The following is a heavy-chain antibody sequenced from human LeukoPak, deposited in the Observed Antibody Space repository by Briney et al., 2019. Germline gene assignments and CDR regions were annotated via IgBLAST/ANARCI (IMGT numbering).Heavy chain of an antibody. D-gene: IGHD1/OR15-1a*01. J-gene: IGHJ5*02. CDR3: AREWPNTYRFDP. V-gene: IGHV1-46*01. CDR1: GYTFTSYY. CDR2: INPSGGT. Sequence: ASVKVSCKASGYTFTSYYIHWVRQAPGQGREWLGIINPSGGTIYAQKFQGRVTMTRDTSTSTVYMELSSLRSEGTAVYYCAREWPNTYRFDPWGQGTLVTVSS.